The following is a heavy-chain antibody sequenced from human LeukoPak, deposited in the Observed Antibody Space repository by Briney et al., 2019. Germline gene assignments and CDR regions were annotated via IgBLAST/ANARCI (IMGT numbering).Heavy chain of an antibody. CDR2: IYYTGTT. CDR1: GGSISSYY. Sequence: SETLSVTCTVSGGSISSYYWSWIRQPPGNGPEWIGYIYYTGTTNYNPSLKSRVTISVDTSKNQLSLRLSSVTAADTAMYYCARADGALLPFDYWGQGTLVSVSS. V-gene: IGHV4-59*01. CDR3: ARADGALLPFDY. J-gene: IGHJ4*02. D-gene: IGHD4-17*01.